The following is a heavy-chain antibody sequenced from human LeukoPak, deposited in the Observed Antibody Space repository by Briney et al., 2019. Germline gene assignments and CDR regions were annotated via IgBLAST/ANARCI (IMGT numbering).Heavy chain of an antibody. CDR3: ARGPGYSVFDY. CDR1: GFTFSTYW. J-gene: IGHJ4*02. D-gene: IGHD6-13*01. CDR2: IKSDGITT. V-gene: IGHV3-74*01. Sequence: GGSLRLSCAASGFTFSTYWMHWVRQAPGTGLLWVSRIKSDGITTIYADSVKGRFTISRDNAKNTLYLQMNSLRAEDTAVYYCARGPGYSVFDYWGQGTLVTVSS.